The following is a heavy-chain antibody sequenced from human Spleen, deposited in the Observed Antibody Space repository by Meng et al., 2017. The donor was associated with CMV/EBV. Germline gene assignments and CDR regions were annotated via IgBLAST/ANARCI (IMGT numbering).Heavy chain of an antibody. CDR1: GYTFTSYY. J-gene: IGHJ4*02. D-gene: IGHD6-19*01. V-gene: IGHV1-46*01. CDR3: AREVPSVAGFDY. CDR2: INPSGGST. Sequence: ASVKVSCKASGYTFTSYYMHWVRQAPGQGLEWMGIINPSGGSTTYAQKFQGRVTMTTDTSTSTVYMELSSLSSEDTAVYYCAREVPSVAGFDYWGQGTLVTVSS.